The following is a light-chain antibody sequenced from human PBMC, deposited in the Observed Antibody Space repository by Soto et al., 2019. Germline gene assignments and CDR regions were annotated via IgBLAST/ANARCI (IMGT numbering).Light chain of an antibody. CDR2: GAS. V-gene: IGKV3-20*01. CDR1: QSVSSSY. Sequence: EIVLTQSPGTLSLSPGERATLSCRASQSVSSSYLAWYQQKPGQAPRLLIYGASSRATGIPDRFSGSGSGTAFTLTISRLEPEDFAVYYCQQYGSSRTFGQGNKVEIK. J-gene: IGKJ1*01. CDR3: QQYGSSRT.